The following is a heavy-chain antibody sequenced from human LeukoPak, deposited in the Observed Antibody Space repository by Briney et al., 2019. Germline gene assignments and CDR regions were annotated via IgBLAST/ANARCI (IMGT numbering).Heavy chain of an antibody. CDR3: ARKYSGTNPFDY. V-gene: IGHV3-23*01. CDR2: ISDSGGST. CDR1: GFTFRSFA. J-gene: IGHJ4*02. Sequence: GGSLRLSCAASGFTFRSFAMSWVRQAPGKGLEWVSSISDSGGSTYYADSVKGRFTISRDLSKNTLYLQMNSLRAEDTALYYCARKYSGTNPFDYWGQGTLVTVSS. D-gene: IGHD1-26*01.